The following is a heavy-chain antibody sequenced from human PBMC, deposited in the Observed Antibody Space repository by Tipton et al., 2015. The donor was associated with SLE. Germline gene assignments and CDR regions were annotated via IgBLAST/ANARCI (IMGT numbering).Heavy chain of an antibody. J-gene: IGHJ3*02. CDR3: GRPWGFSSGWQGSAFDI. CDR1: GFTFSSYA. Sequence: SLRLSCAASGFTFSSYAMHWVRQAPGKGLEWVAVISYDGSNKYYADSVKGRFTISRDNSKNTLYLQMNSLRAEDTAVYHCGRPWGFSSGWQGSAFDIWGQGTMVTVSS. CDR2: ISYDGSNK. D-gene: IGHD6-19*01. V-gene: IGHV3-30*04.